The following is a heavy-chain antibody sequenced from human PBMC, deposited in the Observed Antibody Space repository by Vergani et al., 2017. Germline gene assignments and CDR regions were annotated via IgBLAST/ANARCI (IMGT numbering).Heavy chain of an antibody. V-gene: IGHV4-34*02. CDR2: ITAIGSA. D-gene: IGHD3-10*01. J-gene: IGHJ4*02. CDR1: GGSLSGHF. CDR3: ASRRPRLNLGSKSNAGTFDS. Sequence: QVHLQQRGAGVLKPSETLSLTCGVIGGSLSGHFWSWIRQSPGRGLEWIGEITAIGSARYSPSATSRVTISVDTSRGEFTLTVNSVTAADTGLYFCASRRPRLNLGSKSNAGTFDSWGQGTLVTVSS.